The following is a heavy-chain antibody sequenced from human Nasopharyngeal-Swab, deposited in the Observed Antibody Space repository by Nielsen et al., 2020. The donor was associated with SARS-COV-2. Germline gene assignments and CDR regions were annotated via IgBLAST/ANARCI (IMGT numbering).Heavy chain of an antibody. V-gene: IGHV1-18*01. CDR3: ARVGSEQQLVYWFDT. CDR2: ISAYNGNT. CDR1: GYTFTSYG. Sequence: ASAKVSCNASGYTFTSYGISWVRRAPGQGLEWMGWISAYNGNTNYAQKLQGRVTMTTGTSTSTAYMELRSLRSDDTAVYYCARVGSEQQLVYWFDTWGQGTLVTVSS. J-gene: IGHJ5*02. D-gene: IGHD6-13*01.